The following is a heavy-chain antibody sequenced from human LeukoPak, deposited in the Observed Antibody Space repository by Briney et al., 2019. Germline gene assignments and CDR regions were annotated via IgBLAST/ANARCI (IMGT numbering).Heavy chain of an antibody. Sequence: GGSLRLSCAASGFTFSSDSMNWVRQAPGKGLEWVSSISSSSSYIYYADSVKGRFTISRDNAKNSLYLQMNSLRAEDTAVYYCARDPLSGYGDYVGYWGQGTLVTVSS. CDR1: GFTFSSDS. CDR2: ISSSSSYI. V-gene: IGHV3-21*01. CDR3: ARDPLSGYGDYVGY. J-gene: IGHJ4*02. D-gene: IGHD4-17*01.